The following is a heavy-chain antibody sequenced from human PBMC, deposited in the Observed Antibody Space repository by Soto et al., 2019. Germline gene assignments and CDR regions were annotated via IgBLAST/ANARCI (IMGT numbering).Heavy chain of an antibody. Sequence: QVQLVQSGAEVKKPGASVKVSCKASGYTFTSYGISWVRQAPGQGLXXMXWISAYNGNTNYAQKLQGRVTMTTDTSTXTXXXEXXXXXXXXXAXXXXXXXXXXXAXXXYYYMDVWGKGTTVTVSS. CDR1: GYTFTSYG. J-gene: IGHJ6*03. CDR3: XXXXXXXAXXXYYYMDV. CDR2: ISAYNGNT. V-gene: IGHV1-18*01.